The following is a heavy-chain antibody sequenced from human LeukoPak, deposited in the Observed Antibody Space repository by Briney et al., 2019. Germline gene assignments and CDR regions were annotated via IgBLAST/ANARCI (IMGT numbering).Heavy chain of an antibody. CDR2: INSDGSST. CDR1: GFTFSSYW. J-gene: IGHJ3*02. Sequence: GGSLRLSCAASGFTFSSYWMHWVRQAPGKGLVWVSRINSDGSSTSYADSVKGRFTISRDNAKNTLYLQMNSLRAEDTAVYYCARNAVTTEAFDIWGQGTMVTVSS. CDR3: ARNAVTTEAFDI. V-gene: IGHV3-74*01. D-gene: IGHD4-11*01.